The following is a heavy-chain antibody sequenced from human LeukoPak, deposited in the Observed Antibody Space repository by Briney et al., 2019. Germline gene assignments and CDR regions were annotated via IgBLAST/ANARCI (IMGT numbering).Heavy chain of an antibody. V-gene: IGHV1-2*02. Sequence: ASVKVSCKASGYTFTGYYMHWVRQAPGQGLEWMGWINPNSGGTNYAQKFQGRVTMTRDTSISTAYMELSRLRSDDPAVYCCARVSYDYVWGSYRYTRAFDIWGQGTMVTVSS. J-gene: IGHJ3*02. CDR3: ARVSYDYVWGSYRYTRAFDI. CDR1: GYTFTGYY. CDR2: INPNSGGT. D-gene: IGHD3-16*02.